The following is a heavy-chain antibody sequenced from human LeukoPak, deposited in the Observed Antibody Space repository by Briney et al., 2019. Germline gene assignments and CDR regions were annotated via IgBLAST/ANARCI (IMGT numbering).Heavy chain of an antibody. Sequence: GGSLRLSCAASGFTFSDYYMSWIRQAPGKGLEWVSYISSTSSYTNYADSVKGRFTISRDNAKNSLYLQMNSLRADDTAVYYCARAGYTYTWPPSYYYGMDVWGQGTTVTASS. CDR3: ARAGYTYTWPPSYYYGMDV. D-gene: IGHD2-2*02. CDR2: ISSTSSYT. CDR1: GFTFSDYY. J-gene: IGHJ6*02. V-gene: IGHV3-11*05.